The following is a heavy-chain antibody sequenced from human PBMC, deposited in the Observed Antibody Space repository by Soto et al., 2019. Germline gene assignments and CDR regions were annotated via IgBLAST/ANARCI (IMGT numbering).Heavy chain of an antibody. CDR3: ATTDRDLAGLDV. CDR2: IIAAGAP. D-gene: IGHD1-1*01. CDR1: GFTFRNYD. J-gene: IGHJ6*02. Sequence: EVQLVESGGGLVQPGGSLRLACEASGFTFRNYDMHWVRQGTGKGLEWVSGIIAAGAPDYADSLEGRCSISREKAQNSVFLQMNRPRVGDTAVYYCATTDRDLAGLDVWGQGNTVIVSS. V-gene: IGHV3-13*05.